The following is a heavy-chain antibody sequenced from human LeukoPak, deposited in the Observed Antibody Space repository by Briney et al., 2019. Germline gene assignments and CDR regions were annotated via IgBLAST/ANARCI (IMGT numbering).Heavy chain of an antibody. CDR3: AREEDIVVPSTFDY. J-gene: IGHJ4*02. V-gene: IGHV4-38-2*02. CDR1: GYSITNGYY. Sequence: SETLSLTCTVSGYSITNGYYWGWIRQPPGKGLEWLGSIYHSGSTYYNPSLKSRVTISVDTSKNQFSLNLSSMTAADTAVYYCAREEDIVVPSTFDYWGQGTLVTVSS. D-gene: IGHD2-2*01. CDR2: IYHSGST.